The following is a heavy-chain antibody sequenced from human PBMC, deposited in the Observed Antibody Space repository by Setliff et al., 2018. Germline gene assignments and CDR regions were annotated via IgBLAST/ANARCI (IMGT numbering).Heavy chain of an antibody. CDR3: ARLDSGYDPDY. CDR2: INHSGST. V-gene: IGHV4-34*01. D-gene: IGHD5-12*01. J-gene: IGHJ4*02. Sequence: PSETLSLTCAVYGGSFSGYYWSWVRQPPGKGLEWIGEINHSGSTNYNPSLKSRVTISVDTSKNQFSLKLSSVTAADTAVYYCARLDSGYDPDYWGQGTQVTVSS. CDR1: GGSFSGYY.